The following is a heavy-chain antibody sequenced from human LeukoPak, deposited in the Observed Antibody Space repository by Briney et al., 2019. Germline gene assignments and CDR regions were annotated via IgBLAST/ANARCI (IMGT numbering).Heavy chain of an antibody. V-gene: IGHV3-23*01. D-gene: IGHD3-10*01. Sequence: PGGSLRLSCAASGFTFSSYAMSWVRQAPGKGLEWVSAISSSGGSTYYADSVKGRFTISRDNSKNTLYLQMNSLRAEDTAVYYCEGPAEGSDWFDPWGQGTLVTVSS. J-gene: IGHJ5*02. CDR2: ISSSGGST. CDR1: GFTFSSYA. CDR3: EGPAEGSDWFDP.